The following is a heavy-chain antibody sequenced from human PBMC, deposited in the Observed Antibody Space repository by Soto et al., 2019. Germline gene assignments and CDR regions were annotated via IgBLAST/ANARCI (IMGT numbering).Heavy chain of an antibody. CDR2: IIPIFGTA. CDR3: ARTTTESLHYGMDV. J-gene: IGHJ6*02. V-gene: IGHV1-69*01. D-gene: IGHD4-17*01. CDR1: GGTFSSYA. Sequence: QVQLVQSGAEVKKPGSSVKVSCKASGGTFSSYAISWVRQAPGQGLEWMGGIIPIFGTANYAQKFQGRVTITADESTSTAYMERSSLRSEDTAVYYCARTTTESLHYGMDVWGQGTTVTVSS.